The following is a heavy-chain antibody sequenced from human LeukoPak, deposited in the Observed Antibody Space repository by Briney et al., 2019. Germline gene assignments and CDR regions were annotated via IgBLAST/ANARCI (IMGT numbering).Heavy chain of an antibody. CDR2: ISGSGGST. J-gene: IGHJ4*02. D-gene: IGHD3-10*01. CDR3: AVPHLYYSNY. CDR1: GFTFSSHS. V-gene: IGHV3-23*01. Sequence: PGGSLRLSCAASGFTFSSHSMNWVRQAPGKGLEWVSAISGSGGSTYYADSVKGRFTISRDNSKNTLYLQMNSLRAEDTAVYYCAVPHLYYSNYWGQGTLVTVSS.